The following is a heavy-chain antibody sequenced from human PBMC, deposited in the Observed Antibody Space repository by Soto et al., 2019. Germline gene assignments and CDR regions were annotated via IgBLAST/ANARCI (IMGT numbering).Heavy chain of an antibody. V-gene: IGHV1-18*01. Sequence: GTSVKLSCEACGDSFTSYGISWVRQAPRQGLEWMGWISAYNGNTNYAQKLQGRVTMTRNTSISTAYMELSSLRSEDTAVYYCARGYEQQLVLGTWSYYYYMDVWGKGTTVTVSS. J-gene: IGHJ6*03. CDR2: ISAYNGNT. CDR1: GDSFTSYG. D-gene: IGHD6-13*01. CDR3: ARGYEQQLVLGTWSYYYYMDV.